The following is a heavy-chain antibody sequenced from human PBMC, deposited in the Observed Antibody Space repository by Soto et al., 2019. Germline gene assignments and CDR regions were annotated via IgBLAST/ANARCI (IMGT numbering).Heavy chain of an antibody. CDR3: ARVSMVRGVIITTKYYFDY. CDR2: IIPIFGTA. Sequence: SVKVSCKASGGTFSSYAIIWVRQAPGQGLEWMGGIIPIFGTANYAQKFQGRVTITADESTSTAYMELSSLRCEDTAGYYCARVSMVRGVIITTKYYFDYWGQGTLVTVSS. J-gene: IGHJ4*02. D-gene: IGHD3-10*01. V-gene: IGHV1-69*13. CDR1: GGTFSSYA.